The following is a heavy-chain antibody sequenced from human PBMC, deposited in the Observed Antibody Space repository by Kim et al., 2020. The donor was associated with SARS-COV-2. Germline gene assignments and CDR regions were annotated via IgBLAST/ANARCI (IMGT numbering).Heavy chain of an antibody. D-gene: IGHD6-19*01. J-gene: IGHJ6*02. CDR3: ARPIAVAGTIIRHHYYYYGMDV. CDR2: IIPIFGTA. V-gene: IGHV1-69*13. Sequence: SVKVSCKASGGTFSSYAISWVRQAPGQGLEWMGGIIPIFGTANYAQKFQGRVTITADESTSTAYMELSSLRSEDTAVYYCARPIAVAGTIIRHHYYYYGMDVWGQGTTVTVSS. CDR1: GGTFSSYA.